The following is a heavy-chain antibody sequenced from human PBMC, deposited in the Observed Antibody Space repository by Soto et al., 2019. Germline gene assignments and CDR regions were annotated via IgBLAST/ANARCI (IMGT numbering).Heavy chain of an antibody. CDR3: AKDWRVVTAIPDY. Sequence: GGSLRLSCAASGFTFSSYVMHWVRQAPGKGLEWVAVISYDGSNKYYADSVKGRFTISRDNSKNTLYLQMNSLRAEDTAVYYCAKDWRVVTAIPDYWGQGTLVTVSS. J-gene: IGHJ4*02. CDR2: ISYDGSNK. V-gene: IGHV3-30*18. D-gene: IGHD2-21*02. CDR1: GFTFSSYV.